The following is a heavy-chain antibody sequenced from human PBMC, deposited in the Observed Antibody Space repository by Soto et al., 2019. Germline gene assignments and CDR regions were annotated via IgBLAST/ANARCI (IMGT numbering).Heavy chain of an antibody. V-gene: IGHV3-53*01. Sequence: GGSLRLSCAASGFTVSSNYMSWVRQAPGKGLEWVSVIYSGGSTYYADSVKGRFTISRDNSKNTLYLQMNSLRAEDTAVYYCAREDYYDSSGYYGYWGQGTLVTVSS. D-gene: IGHD3-22*01. CDR1: GFTVSSNY. CDR3: AREDYYDSSGYYGY. CDR2: IYSGGST. J-gene: IGHJ4*02.